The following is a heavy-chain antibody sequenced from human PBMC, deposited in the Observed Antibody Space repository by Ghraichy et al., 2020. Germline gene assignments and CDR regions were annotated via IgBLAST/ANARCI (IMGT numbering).Heavy chain of an antibody. Sequence: SETLSLTCTVSGGSINSSSYYWGWIRQPPGKGLEWIGTIYYSGSTQYNPSLKSRVTISVDTSKNQFSLKLNSVTAADTAVYYCARYHRIDTSGWYWDYWGQGTLVTVSS. CDR3: ARYHRIDTSGWYWDY. CDR2: IYYSGST. CDR1: GGSINSSSYY. D-gene: IGHD6-19*01. J-gene: IGHJ4*02. V-gene: IGHV4-39*01.